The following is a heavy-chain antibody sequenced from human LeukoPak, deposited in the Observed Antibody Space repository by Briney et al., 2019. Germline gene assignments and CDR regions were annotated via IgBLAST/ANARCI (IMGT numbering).Heavy chain of an antibody. D-gene: IGHD5-18*01. CDR2: IYYSKNT. V-gene: IGHV4-39*01. CDR1: GGSISSSSAY. J-gene: IGHJ4*02. Sequence: SETLSLTCTVSGGSISSSSAYWGWIRQPPGKGLEWIGSIYYSKNTYYNPSLKSRVTISADTSKNQFSLTLGSVSATDTAVYYCVSPRGYSYGYFDYWGQGTLVTVSS. CDR3: VSPRGYSYGYFDY.